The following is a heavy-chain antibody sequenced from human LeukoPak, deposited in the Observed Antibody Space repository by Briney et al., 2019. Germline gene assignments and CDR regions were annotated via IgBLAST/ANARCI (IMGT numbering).Heavy chain of an antibody. V-gene: IGHV3-48*03. Sequence: GGSLRLSCAASGFTFSSYEMNWVRQAPGKGLEGVSYISNSGSTKYYADSVKGRFTISRDNAKNSLYLQMNSLRAEDTAVYYCARLKYYGFWSGYSTFDYWGQGTLVTVSS. D-gene: IGHD3-3*01. CDR2: ISNSGSTK. CDR1: GFTFSSYE. J-gene: IGHJ4*02. CDR3: ARLKYYGFWSGYSTFDY.